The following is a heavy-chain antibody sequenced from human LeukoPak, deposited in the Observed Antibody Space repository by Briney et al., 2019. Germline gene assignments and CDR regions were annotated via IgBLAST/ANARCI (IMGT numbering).Heavy chain of an antibody. Sequence: GGSLRLSCAASGFTFDDYAMHWVRQAPGKGLEWVSGISWNSGSIGYADSVKGRFTISRDNAKNSLYLQMNSLGAEDTALYYRAKEHYYGSGSYPNWFDPWGQGTLVTVSS. V-gene: IGHV3-9*01. CDR3: AKEHYYGSGSYPNWFDP. J-gene: IGHJ5*02. CDR1: GFTFDDYA. D-gene: IGHD3-10*01. CDR2: ISWNSGSI.